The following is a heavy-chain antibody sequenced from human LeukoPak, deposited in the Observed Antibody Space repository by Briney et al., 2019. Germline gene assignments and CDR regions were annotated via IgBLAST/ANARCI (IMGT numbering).Heavy chain of an antibody. J-gene: IGHJ3*02. CDR3: ARGRRDSSGLFTPFDI. CDR2: IYYSGST. CDR1: GGSISSSSYY. Sequence: PSETLSLTCTVSGGSISSSSYYWGWIRQPPGKGLEWIGSIYYSGSTYYNPSLKSRVTISVDTSKNQFSLKLSSVTAADTAVYYCARGRRDSSGLFTPFDIWGQGTMVTVSS. V-gene: IGHV4-39*07. D-gene: IGHD3-22*01.